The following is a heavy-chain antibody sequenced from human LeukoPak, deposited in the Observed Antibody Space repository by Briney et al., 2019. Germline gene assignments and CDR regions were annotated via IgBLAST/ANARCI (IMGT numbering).Heavy chain of an antibody. CDR3: ARGRSDSIGVVDFYYYYGMDV. CDR1: GFTFSSYS. Sequence: KPGGSLRLSCAASGFTFSSYSMNWVRQAPGKGLEWVPSISSSSSYIYYADSVKGRFTISRDNAKNSLYLQMNSLRAEDTAVYYRARGRSDSIGVVDFYYYYGMDVWGQGTTVTVSS. J-gene: IGHJ6*02. CDR2: ISSSSSYI. D-gene: IGHD3-3*01. V-gene: IGHV3-21*01.